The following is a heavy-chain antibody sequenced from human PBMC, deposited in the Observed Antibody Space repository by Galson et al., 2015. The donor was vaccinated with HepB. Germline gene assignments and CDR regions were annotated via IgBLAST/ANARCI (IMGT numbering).Heavy chain of an antibody. CDR1: GFTFSSYA. D-gene: IGHD3-22*01. V-gene: IGHV3-23*01. CDR2: ISGSGGST. J-gene: IGHJ4*02. CDR3: AKATTYYYDSSGLKDYFDY. Sequence: SLRLSCAASGFTFSSYAMSWVRQAPGKGLEWVSSISGSGGSTYYTDSVKGRFTISRDNPKNTLYLQMNSLRAEDTAVYYCAKATTYYYDSSGLKDYFDYWGQGTLVTVSS.